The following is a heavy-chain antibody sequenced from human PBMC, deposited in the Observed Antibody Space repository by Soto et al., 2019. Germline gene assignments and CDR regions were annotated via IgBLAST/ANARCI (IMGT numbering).Heavy chain of an antibody. D-gene: IGHD1-1*01. V-gene: IGHV3-64D*08. Sequence: GSLXXSCSXXXXSFSSFPMHXVRQAPGKGLEYVSSISANGINTFYADSLKGRIIVSRDNSNDTLYLQMSSLRPEDAAVYYCARDPKTSGGQHWPLXYFDSWGQGTXVTVSS. CDR2: ISANGINT. CDR3: ARDPKTSGGQHWPLXYFDS. CDR1: XXSFSSFP. J-gene: IGHJ4*02.